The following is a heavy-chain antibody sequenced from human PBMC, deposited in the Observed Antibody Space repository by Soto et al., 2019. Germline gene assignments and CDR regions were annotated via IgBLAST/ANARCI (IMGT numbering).Heavy chain of an antibody. CDR3: AIDMYYDSWSGYWAGSYYYGMDV. Sequence: SETLSLTCTVSGGSISSYYWSWIRQPAGKGLEWIGRIYTSGSTNYNPSLKSRVTMSVDTSKNQFSLKLSSVTAAETAVYYCAIDMYYDSWSGYWAGSYYYGMDVWGQGTTVTVSS. V-gene: IGHV4-4*07. CDR1: GGSISSYY. J-gene: IGHJ6*02. CDR2: IYTSGST. D-gene: IGHD3-3*01.